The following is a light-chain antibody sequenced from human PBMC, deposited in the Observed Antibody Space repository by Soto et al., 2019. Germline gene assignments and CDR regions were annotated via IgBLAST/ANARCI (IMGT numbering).Light chain of an antibody. J-gene: IGLJ3*02. V-gene: IGLV2-14*01. Sequence: QSALTQPASVSGSPGQSITISCTGTSADVGGYAYVSWYQKYPGKAPKLVISEVSNRPSGVSHRFSGSKSGNTASLTISGLQAEDEGDFFCCSYAGNGAWVFGGGTKLTVL. CDR1: SADVGGYAY. CDR2: EVS. CDR3: CSYAGNGAWV.